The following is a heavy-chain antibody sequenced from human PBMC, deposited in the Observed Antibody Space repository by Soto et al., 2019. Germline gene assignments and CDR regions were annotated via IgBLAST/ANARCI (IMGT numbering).Heavy chain of an antibody. CDR2: ISAYNGNT. D-gene: IGHD3-3*01. J-gene: IGHJ5*02. Sequence: GASVKVSCKASGYTFTSYDINWVRQATGQGLEWMGWISAYNGNTNYAQKLQGRVTMTTDTSTSTAYMELRSLRSDDTAVYYCARDAVLYYDFWSGRLDNWFDPWGQGTLVTVSS. CDR3: ARDAVLYYDFWSGRLDNWFDP. V-gene: IGHV1-18*01. CDR1: GYTFTSYD.